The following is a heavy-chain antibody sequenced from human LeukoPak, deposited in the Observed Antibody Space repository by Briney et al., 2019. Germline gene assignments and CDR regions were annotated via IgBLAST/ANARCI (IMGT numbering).Heavy chain of an antibody. J-gene: IGHJ4*02. D-gene: IGHD3-22*01. V-gene: IGHV4-61*01. CDR2: IYYSGST. CDR1: GGSFSSGSYY. Sequence: KPSETLSLTCTVSGGSFSSGSYYWSWIRQPPGKGLEWIGYIYYSGSTNYNPSLKSRVTISVDTSKNQFSLKLSSVTAADTAVYYCARAHSSGRTFDYWGQGTLVTVSS. CDR3: ARAHSSGRTFDY.